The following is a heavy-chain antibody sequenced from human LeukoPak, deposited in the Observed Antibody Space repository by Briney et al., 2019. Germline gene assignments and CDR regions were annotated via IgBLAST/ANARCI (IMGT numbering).Heavy chain of an antibody. J-gene: IGHJ5*02. CDR2: ISGYNGNT. CDR1: DYTYTSYG. D-gene: IGHD1-1*01. Sequence: GASVKVSCKASDYTYTSYGISWVRQAPGQGLEWMGWISGYNGNTNYAQKFRARVTMTTDTSTTTAYMELRSLRSDDTAVYYCARDGTPGTTFRFDPWGQGTLVIVSS. CDR3: ARDGTPGTTFRFDP. V-gene: IGHV1-18*01.